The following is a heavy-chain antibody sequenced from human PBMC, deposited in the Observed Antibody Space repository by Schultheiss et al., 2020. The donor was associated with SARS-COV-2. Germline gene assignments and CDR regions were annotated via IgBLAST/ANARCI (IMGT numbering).Heavy chain of an antibody. J-gene: IGHJ5*02. CDR2: IYHSGST. V-gene: IGHV4-39*07. CDR3: AKDSTWTGNNWFDP. CDR1: GGSISSSSYY. Sequence: SETLSLTCSVSGGSISSSSYYWGWVRQPPGTGLEWIGIIYHSGSTYYNPSLKSRVTISVDTSKNQFSLKLSSVTAADTAFYYCAKDSTWTGNNWFDPWGQGTLVTVSS. D-gene: IGHD6-13*01.